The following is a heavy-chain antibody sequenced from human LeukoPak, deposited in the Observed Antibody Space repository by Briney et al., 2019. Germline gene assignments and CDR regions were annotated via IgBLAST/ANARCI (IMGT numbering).Heavy chain of an antibody. CDR3: ARGIAATGNPNWFDP. CDR2: ISASGGST. D-gene: IGHD6-13*01. Sequence: GGSLRLSCAASGFTFSNFVMSWDRQAPGKGPEWVSVISASGGSTYYADSAKGRFTISRDNAKNTLYLQMNSLRAEDTAVYYCARGIAATGNPNWFDPWGQGTLVTVSS. V-gene: IGHV3-23*01. CDR1: GFTFSNFV. J-gene: IGHJ5*02.